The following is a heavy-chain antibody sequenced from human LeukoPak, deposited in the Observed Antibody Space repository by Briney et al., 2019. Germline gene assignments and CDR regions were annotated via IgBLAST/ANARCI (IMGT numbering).Heavy chain of an antibody. CDR1: GDSISSYY. Sequence: PSETLSLTCTVSGDSISSYYWNWIRQPAGKGLEWIGRIYASGYTEYNPSLQTRVTMSVNTSKNEFSLKVDTVTAADTAVYFCARNHIVTGTYFDSWGQGILVTASS. J-gene: IGHJ4*02. V-gene: IGHV4-4*07. CDR3: ARNHIVTGTYFDS. D-gene: IGHD3-10*01. CDR2: IYASGYT.